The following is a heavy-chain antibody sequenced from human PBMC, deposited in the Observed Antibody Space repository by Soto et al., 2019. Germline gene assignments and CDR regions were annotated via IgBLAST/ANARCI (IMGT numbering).Heavy chain of an antibody. D-gene: IGHD3-3*01. J-gene: IGHJ4*02. CDR2: IDGRGVNT. CDR1: GFTFTSYA. CDR3: AKDQAGFWSGYY. Sequence: EVQLLESGGGLVQPGGSLRLSCAASGFTFTSYAMSWVRQAPGWGLEWVSTIDGRGVNTYYADSVKGRFTISRDNSKNTLYLQMNSLRAEDTAIYSCAKDQAGFWSGYYWGQGTLVTVSS. V-gene: IGHV3-23*01.